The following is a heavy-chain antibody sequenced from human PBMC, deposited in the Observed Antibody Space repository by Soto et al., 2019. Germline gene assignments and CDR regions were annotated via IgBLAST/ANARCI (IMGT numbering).Heavy chain of an antibody. V-gene: IGHV5-51*01. D-gene: IGHD5-18*01. CDR1: GYSFTSYW. CDR2: IYPGDSDT. Sequence: ESLKISFKGSGYSFTSYWIGWVRQIPGKGLEWMGIIYPGDSDTRYSPSFQGQVTISADKSISTAYLQWSSLKASDTAMYYCARHGTAMGGYYYYGMDVWGQGTTVTVSS. J-gene: IGHJ6*02. CDR3: ARHGTAMGGYYYYGMDV.